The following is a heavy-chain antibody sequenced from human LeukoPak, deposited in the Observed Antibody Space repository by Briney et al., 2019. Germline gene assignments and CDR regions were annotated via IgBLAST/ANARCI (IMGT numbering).Heavy chain of an antibody. D-gene: IGHD6-19*01. V-gene: IGHV3-21*01. CDR1: GFSFSSYS. J-gene: IGHJ4*02. CDR2: ICSSSSYR. CDR3: ASVRSAVAGIAGFDY. Sequence: GGSLRLSCAASGFSFSSYSMTWVRQAPGKGLEWVSSICSSSSYRYYADSMKGRFAISRDNAENSLFLQMNSLRAEDTAVYYCASVRSAVAGIAGFDYWRQASLVTVSS.